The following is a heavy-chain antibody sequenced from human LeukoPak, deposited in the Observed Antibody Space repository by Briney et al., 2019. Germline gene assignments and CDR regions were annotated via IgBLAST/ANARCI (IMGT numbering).Heavy chain of an antibody. CDR1: TFTFSSYT. D-gene: IGHD6-19*01. J-gene: IGHJ4*02. CDR3: ARDGSGWKFDN. CDR2: ISSSGSYI. Sequence: PGGSLRLSCAASTFTFSSYTMNWVRQAPGTGLEWVSSISSSGSYIYYADSLKGRFTVSRDNARKSLYLQMNSLRAEDTAVYYCARDGSGWKFDNWSQGTLVTVSS. V-gene: IGHV3-21*04.